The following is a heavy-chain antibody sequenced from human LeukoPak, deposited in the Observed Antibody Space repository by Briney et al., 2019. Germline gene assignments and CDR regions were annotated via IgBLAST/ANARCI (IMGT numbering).Heavy chain of an antibody. J-gene: IGHJ6*03. CDR3: ARVRGASCSSGSCYSNPYYYYYYYKDV. Sequence: SETLSLTCTVSGASISSGSYSWSWIRQAAGRGLGWFGRIYISGSTSYNPSLKSRVTMSGDTSKNQFSLNLRSVTAADTAVYYCARVRGASCSSGSCYSNPYYYYYYYKDVWGNGTTVTVSS. CDR2: IYISGST. D-gene: IGHD2-15*01. CDR1: GASISSGSYS. V-gene: IGHV4-61*02.